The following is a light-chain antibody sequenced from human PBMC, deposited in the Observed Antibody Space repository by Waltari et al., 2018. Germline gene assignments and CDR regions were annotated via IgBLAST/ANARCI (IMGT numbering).Light chain of an antibody. CDR1: QGINTY. V-gene: IGKV1-9*01. CDR2: FAS. J-gene: IGKJ5*01. CDR3: QHVDTYPIT. Sequence: IQLTQSPSSLSASVGDRVTITCRASQGINTYLAWYQQKPGKAPKLLIYFASTLQSGVPSAFSCSGSGTDFTLTISSLQPEDSATYYCQHVDTYPITFGQGTRLEIK.